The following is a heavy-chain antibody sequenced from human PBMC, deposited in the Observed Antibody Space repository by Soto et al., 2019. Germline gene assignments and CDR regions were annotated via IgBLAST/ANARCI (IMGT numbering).Heavy chain of an antibody. J-gene: IGHJ4*02. Sequence: GGSLRLSCAASGFTFSSYSMNWVRQAPGKGMEWVSSISSSSSYIYYADSVKGRFTISRDNAKNSLYLQMNRLRAKDTAVYNCARVPVVGDYAAVEYWGQ. CDR1: GFTFSSYS. CDR2: ISSSSSYI. V-gene: IGHV3-21*01. D-gene: IGHD4-17*01. CDR3: ARVPVVGDYAAVEY.